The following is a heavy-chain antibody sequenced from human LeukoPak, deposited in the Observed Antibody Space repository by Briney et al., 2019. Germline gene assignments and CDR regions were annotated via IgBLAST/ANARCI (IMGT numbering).Heavy chain of an antibody. CDR1: GGSFSGYY. J-gene: IGHJ6*03. D-gene: IGHD6-6*01. V-gene: IGHV4-34*01. CDR2: INHSGST. Sequence: SETLSLTCAVYGGSFSGYYWSWIRQPPGKGLEWIGEINHSGSTNYNPSLKSRVTISVDTSKDQFSLKLSSVTAADTAVYYCARGIPSSSWKYYYYYYMDVWGKGTTVTVSS. CDR3: ARGIPSSSWKYYYYYYMDV.